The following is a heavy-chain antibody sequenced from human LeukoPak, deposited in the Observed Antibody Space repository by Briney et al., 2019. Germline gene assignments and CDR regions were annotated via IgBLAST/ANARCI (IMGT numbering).Heavy chain of an antibody. J-gene: IGHJ4*02. CDR3: ARGLNRAFDY. D-gene: IGHD2/OR15-2a*01. Sequence: PGGSLRLSCAASGFIFSNYEMNWVRQAPGKGLEWISYINDSGRPTYYADSVKGRFTISRDNAKKSLFLQMTSLRAEDTAVYYCARGLNRAFDYWGQGTLVTVSS. V-gene: IGHV3-48*03. CDR2: INDSGRPT. CDR1: GFIFSNYE.